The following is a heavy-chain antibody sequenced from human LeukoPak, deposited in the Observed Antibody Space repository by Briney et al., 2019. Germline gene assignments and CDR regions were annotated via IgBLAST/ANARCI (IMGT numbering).Heavy chain of an antibody. D-gene: IGHD2-2*01. CDR3: AREGGCSTTSCYLMSVFADY. CDR1: GFTFSSYS. V-gene: IGHV3-21*01. J-gene: IGHJ4*02. Sequence: GGSLRLSCAASGFTFSSYSMNWVRQAPGKGLEWVSSISSGSSYIYYADSVKGRFTISRDNAKNSLYLQMNSLRAEDTAVYYCAREGGCSTTSCYLMSVFADYWGQGTLVTVSS. CDR2: ISSGSSYI.